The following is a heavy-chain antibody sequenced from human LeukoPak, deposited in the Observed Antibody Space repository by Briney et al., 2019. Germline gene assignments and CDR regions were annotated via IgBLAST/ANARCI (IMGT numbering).Heavy chain of an antibody. Sequence: GGSLRLSCAASGFTVSSYGMTWVRQAPGKGLEWVSAFSATDGSAQYAESVRGRFTISRDNSKNSLYLQMNSLRDEDTAVYFCAKARIAAADTGAFDVWGQGTMVTVSS. CDR1: GFTVSSYG. J-gene: IGHJ3*01. V-gene: IGHV3-23*01. D-gene: IGHD6-13*01. CDR3: AKARIAAADTGAFDV. CDR2: FSATDGSA.